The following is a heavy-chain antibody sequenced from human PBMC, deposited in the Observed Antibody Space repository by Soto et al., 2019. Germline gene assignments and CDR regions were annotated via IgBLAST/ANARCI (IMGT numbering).Heavy chain of an antibody. J-gene: IGHJ6*02. CDR1: GASLDSTNYY. D-gene: IGHD2-2*01. CDR3: AGYCSSSSCPEDHYFDMEV. Sequence: PSETPALTCTVSGASLDSTNYYWIWIRQPPGKGLEWIGYIYYGGITYYNPSLKSRLTMSLDTSKNQFSLRLTSVTAADTAVYFCAGYCSSSSCPEDHYFDMEVWGQGTTVTV. V-gene: IGHV4-30-4*01. CDR2: IYYGGIT.